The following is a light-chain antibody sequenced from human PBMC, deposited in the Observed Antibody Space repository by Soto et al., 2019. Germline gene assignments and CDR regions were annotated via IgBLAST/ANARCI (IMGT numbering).Light chain of an antibody. J-gene: IGLJ2*01. CDR2: DNT. CDR1: SSNTGAGYD. CDR3: KSYDNRLRASV. Sequence: QSVLTQPPSVSGAPGQRVTISCAGSSSNTGAGYDVHWYQQLPGTAPKLLIYDNTNRPSGVPDRFSGSKSGNSASLTITGLQAEDEADYYCKSYDNRLRASVFGGGTQLTVL. V-gene: IGLV1-40*01.